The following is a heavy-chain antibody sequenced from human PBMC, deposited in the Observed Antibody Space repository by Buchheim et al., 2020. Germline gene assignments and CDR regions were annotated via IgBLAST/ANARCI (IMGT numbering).Heavy chain of an antibody. J-gene: IGHJ5*02. CDR3: ARNGEPGATSWFDP. Sequence: QVQLQESGPGLVKPSQTLSLTCTVSGVSISSGDYYWNWIRQRPGKGLEWIGYVYYSGRPYHNLSLQSRVTISVDTSKNQFSLKLSSVSDADTAVYYCARNGEPGATSWFDPWGQGIL. V-gene: IGHV4-31*03. D-gene: IGHD1-26*01. CDR2: VYYSGRP. CDR1: GVSISSGDYY.